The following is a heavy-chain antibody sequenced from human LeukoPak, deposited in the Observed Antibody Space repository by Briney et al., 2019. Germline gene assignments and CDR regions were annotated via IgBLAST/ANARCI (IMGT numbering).Heavy chain of an antibody. J-gene: IGHJ4*02. CDR1: GFTFSSYA. CDR2: ISGRGGST. CDR3: AKGRPITMVRGVLFDY. V-gene: IGHV3-23*01. Sequence: GGALRLSCAASGFTFSSYAMSWVRQAPGKGLEWVSAISGRGGSTYYAGSVKGRFTISRDNSKNTLYLQMNSLRAEDTAVYYCAKGRPITMVRGVLFDYWGQGTLVTVSS. D-gene: IGHD3-10*01.